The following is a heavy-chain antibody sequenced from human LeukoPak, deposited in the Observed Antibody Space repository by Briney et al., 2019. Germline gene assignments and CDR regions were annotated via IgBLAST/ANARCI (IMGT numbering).Heavy chain of an antibody. D-gene: IGHD5-18*01. CDR3: ARDSGWIQFGV. J-gene: IGHJ6*02. V-gene: IGHV3-53*01. CDR2: IYSGGST. Sequence: GGSLRLSCAASGFTVSSNYMSWVRQAPGKGLEWVSVIYSGGSTNYADSVRGRFTISRDNSKNTLYLQMNSLRDEDTAVYYCARDSGWIQFGVWGQGTTVTVSS. CDR1: GFTVSSNY.